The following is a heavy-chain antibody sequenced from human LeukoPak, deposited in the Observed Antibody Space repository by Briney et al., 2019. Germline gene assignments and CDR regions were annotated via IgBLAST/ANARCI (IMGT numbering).Heavy chain of an antibody. CDR1: GFTFSSYG. D-gene: IGHD3-22*01. J-gene: IGHJ6*02. Sequence: GGSLRLSCAASGFTFSSYGMHWVRQAPGKGLEWVAVIWYDGSNKYYADSVKGRFTISRDNSKNTLYLQMNSLRSEDTAGYYCARDGMYYYDSSGYAGMDVWGQGTTVTVSS. V-gene: IGHV3-33*01. CDR2: IWYDGSNK. CDR3: ARDGMYYYDSSGYAGMDV.